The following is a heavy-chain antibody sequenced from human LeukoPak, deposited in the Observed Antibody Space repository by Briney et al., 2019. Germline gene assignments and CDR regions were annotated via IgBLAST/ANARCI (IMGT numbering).Heavy chain of an antibody. V-gene: IGHV3-23*01. D-gene: IGHD3-10*02. Sequence: RSGGSLRLSCAASGFTFSSYAMSWVRQAPGKGLEWVSSISGSGGRTYYADFVKGRFTISRDNAKNSLYLQMNSLRAEDTAVYYCAELGITMIGGVWGKGTTVTISS. CDR3: AELGITMIGGV. J-gene: IGHJ6*04. CDR2: ISGSGGRT. CDR1: GFTFSSYA.